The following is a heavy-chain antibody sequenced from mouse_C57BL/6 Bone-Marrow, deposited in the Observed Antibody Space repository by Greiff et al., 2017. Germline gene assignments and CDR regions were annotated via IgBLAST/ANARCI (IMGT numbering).Heavy chain of an antibody. CDR1: GFTFSSYA. Sequence: EVQGVESGEGLVKPGGSLKLSCAASGFTFSSYAMSWVRQTPEKRLEWVAYISSGGDYIYYADTVKGRFTISRDNARNTLYLQMSSLKSEDTAMYYCTRGSFLGYYFDYWGQGTTLTVSS. CDR3: TRGSFLGYYFDY. CDR2: ISSGGDYI. V-gene: IGHV5-9-1*02. J-gene: IGHJ2*01.